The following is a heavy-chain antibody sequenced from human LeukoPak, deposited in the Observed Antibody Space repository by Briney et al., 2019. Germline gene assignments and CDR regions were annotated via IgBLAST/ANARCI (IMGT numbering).Heavy chain of an antibody. CDR1: GGSISSGGYY. CDR2: IYYSGST. J-gene: IGHJ5*02. V-gene: IGHV4-31*03. Sequence: PSQTLSLTCTVSGGSISSGGYYWSWIRQHPGKGLEWIGYIYYSGSTYYNPSLKSRVTISVDTSKNQFSLKLSSVTAADTAVYYCARGLKYYYGSGSYKGNWFDPWAREPWSPSPQ. CDR3: ARGLKYYYGSGSYKGNWFDP. D-gene: IGHD3-10*01.